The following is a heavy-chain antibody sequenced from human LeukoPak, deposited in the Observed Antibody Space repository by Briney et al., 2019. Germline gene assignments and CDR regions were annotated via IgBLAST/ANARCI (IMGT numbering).Heavy chain of an antibody. CDR1: GGSISSYY. V-gene: IGHV4-59*08. CDR3: ARLDYSSRYLNSGYYFDY. CDR2: IYYSGST. Sequence: KTSETLSLTCTVSGGSISSYYWSWIRQPPGKGLEWIGYIYYSGSTNYNPSLKSRVTISVDTPKNQFSLKLSSVTAADTAVYYCARLDYSSRYLNSGYYFDYWGQGTLVTVSS. D-gene: IGHD6-13*01. J-gene: IGHJ4*02.